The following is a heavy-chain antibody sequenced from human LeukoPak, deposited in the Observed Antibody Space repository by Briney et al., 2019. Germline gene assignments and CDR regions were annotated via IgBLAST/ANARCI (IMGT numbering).Heavy chain of an antibody. CDR1: GFTVSSNY. CDR3: ARVGSDLVFYYYYYYMDV. Sequence: GGSLRLSCAASGFTVSSNYMSWVRQAPGKGLEWVSYISSSGSTIYYADSVKGRFTISRDNAKNSLYLQMNSLRAEDTAVYYCARVGSDLVFYYYYYYMDVWGKGTTVTVSS. J-gene: IGHJ6*03. CDR2: ISSSGSTI. D-gene: IGHD1-26*01. V-gene: IGHV3-11*04.